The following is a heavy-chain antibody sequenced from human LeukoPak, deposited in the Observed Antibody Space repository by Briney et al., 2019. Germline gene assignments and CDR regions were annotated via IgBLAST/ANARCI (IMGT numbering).Heavy chain of an antibody. CDR1: GGSVSSGGYY. J-gene: IGHJ4*02. CDR2: IYYSGST. V-gene: IGHV4-31*03. CDR3: ARAGSSGYWFDY. D-gene: IGHD3-22*01. Sequence: PSETLSLTCTVSGGSVSSGGYYWSWIRQHPGKGLEWIGYIYYSGSTYYNPSLKSRVTISVDTSKNQFSLRLSSVTAADTAVYYCARAGSSGYWFDYWGQGTLVTVSS.